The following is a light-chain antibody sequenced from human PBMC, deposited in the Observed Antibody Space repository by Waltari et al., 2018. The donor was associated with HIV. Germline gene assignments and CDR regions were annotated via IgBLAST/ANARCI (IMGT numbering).Light chain of an antibody. CDR3: SSYAHTNKFYVL. CDR2: EVT. J-gene: IGLJ2*01. Sequence: QSALTQPPSASGSPGQSVTMSCTGTSSDIGGYNYVSWYQQHPGKAPNLIMTEVTKRPSGVPDRFSGSKSGNTASLTVSGLQAEDEAHYYCSSYAHTNKFYVLFGGGTTLTVL. V-gene: IGLV2-8*01. CDR1: SSDIGGYNY.